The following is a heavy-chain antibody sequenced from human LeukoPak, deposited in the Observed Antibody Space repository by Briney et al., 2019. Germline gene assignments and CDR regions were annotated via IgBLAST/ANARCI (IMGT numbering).Heavy chain of an antibody. CDR2: IYHSGST. D-gene: IGHD6-6*01. CDR1: GGSISSSNW. J-gene: IGHJ3*02. CDR3: ARSSIAARPSDAFDI. V-gene: IGHV4-4*02. Sequence: SETLSLTCTVSGGSISSSNWWSWVRQPPGKGLEWIGEIYHSGSTNYNPSLKSRVTISVDKSKNQFSLKLSSVTAADTAVYYCARSSIAARPSDAFDIWGQGTMVTVSS.